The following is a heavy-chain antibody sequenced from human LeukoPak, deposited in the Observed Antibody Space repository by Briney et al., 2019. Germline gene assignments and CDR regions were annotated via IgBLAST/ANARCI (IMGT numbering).Heavy chain of an antibody. CDR3: ARGEYCGGDCYNY. CDR2: IYHSGST. J-gene: IGHJ4*02. Sequence: PSGTLSLTCAVSGGSISSSNWWSWVRQPPGKGLEWIGEIYHSGSTNYNPSLKSRVTISVDTSKNQFSLKLSSVTAADTAVYYCARGEYCGGDCYNYWGQGTLVTVSS. CDR1: GGSISSSNW. D-gene: IGHD2-21*01. V-gene: IGHV4-4*02.